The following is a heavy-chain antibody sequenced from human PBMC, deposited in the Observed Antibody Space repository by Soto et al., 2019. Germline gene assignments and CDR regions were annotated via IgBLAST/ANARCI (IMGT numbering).Heavy chain of an antibody. V-gene: IGHV4-4*02. CDR3: VMSPGWYKIDS. CDR1: SGSIDNVYW. CDR2: TSHDGVT. D-gene: IGHD6-19*01. J-gene: IGHJ4*02. Sequence: PSETLSLTCAVSSGSIDNVYWWSWARQSPGKGLEWIGETSHDGVTNYNPSLEGRVTISIDKSKNQFSLKMNSVTAADTAVYFCVMSPGWYKIDSWGQGILVTVSS.